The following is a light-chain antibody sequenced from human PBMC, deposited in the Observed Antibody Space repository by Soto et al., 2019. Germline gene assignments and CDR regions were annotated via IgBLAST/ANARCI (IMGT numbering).Light chain of an antibody. CDR1: RSNIGAGYD. V-gene: IGLV1-40*01. J-gene: IGLJ7*01. Sequence: QSVLTQPPSVSGAPGQRVTISCTGSRSNIGAGYDVHWYQQIPGAAPKLLIYRNHDRPSGVPDRFSGSKSGTSASLVITGLQAEDEADYYCQSYDTSVSGARVFGGGTQLTVL. CDR2: RNH. CDR3: QSYDTSVSGARV.